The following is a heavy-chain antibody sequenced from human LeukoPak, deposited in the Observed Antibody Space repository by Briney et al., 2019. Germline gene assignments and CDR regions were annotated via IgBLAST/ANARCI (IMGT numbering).Heavy chain of an antibody. Sequence: PSETLSLTCTVSGYSISSGYYWGWIRQPPGKGLEWIGSIYHSGSTYYNPSLKSRVTISVDTSKNQFSLKLSSVTAADTAVYYCARVPSGYCSSGSCSELDYWGQGTLVTVSS. V-gene: IGHV4-38-2*02. J-gene: IGHJ4*02. CDR3: ARVPSGYCSSGSCSELDY. D-gene: IGHD2-15*01. CDR1: GYSISSGYY. CDR2: IYHSGST.